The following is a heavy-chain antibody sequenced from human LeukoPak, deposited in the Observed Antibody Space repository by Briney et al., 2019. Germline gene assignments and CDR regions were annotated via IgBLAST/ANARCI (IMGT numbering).Heavy chain of an antibody. Sequence: ASVKVSCKASGYTFTGHYMHWVRQAPGQGLEWMGWINPNSGGTNYAQKFQGRVTMTRDTSISTAYMELNRLRSDDTAVYYCARVVALTGTPVYYMDVWGKGNTVTVSS. CDR1: GYTFTGHY. CDR2: INPNSGGT. V-gene: IGHV1-2*02. J-gene: IGHJ6*03. D-gene: IGHD6-19*01. CDR3: ARVVALTGTPVYYMDV.